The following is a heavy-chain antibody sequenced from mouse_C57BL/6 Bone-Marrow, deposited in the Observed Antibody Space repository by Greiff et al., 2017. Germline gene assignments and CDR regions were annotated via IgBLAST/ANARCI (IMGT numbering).Heavy chain of an antibody. CDR2: IYWDDDK. CDR1: GFSLNTSGMG. CDR3: ARSGDYIYYFALDY. D-gene: IGHD2-4*01. Sequence: QVTLKVSGPGILQPSQTLSLTCSFSGFSLNTSGMGVSWIRQPSGKGLEWLAHIYWDDDKRYNPSLKSRLTISKDTSRNQVFLKITSVDTADTATYYCARSGDYIYYFALDYWGQGTSVTVSS. J-gene: IGHJ4*01. V-gene: IGHV8-12*01.